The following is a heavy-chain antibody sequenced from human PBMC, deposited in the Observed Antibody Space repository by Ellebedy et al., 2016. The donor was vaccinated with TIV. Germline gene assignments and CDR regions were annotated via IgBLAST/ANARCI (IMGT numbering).Heavy chain of an antibody. CDR2: TRGNVYGGST. Sequence: PGGSLRLSCTASGFSFGDYAMSWFRQAPGKGLEWVGFTRGNVYGGSTEYAASVKGRFTISRDDSKSIAYLQMNSMKTEDTAVYYCTRVGEYFYDGSGYYPFDNWGQGTLVTVSS. D-gene: IGHD3-22*01. CDR3: TRVGEYFYDGSGYYPFDN. V-gene: IGHV3-49*03. CDR1: GFSFGDYA. J-gene: IGHJ4*02.